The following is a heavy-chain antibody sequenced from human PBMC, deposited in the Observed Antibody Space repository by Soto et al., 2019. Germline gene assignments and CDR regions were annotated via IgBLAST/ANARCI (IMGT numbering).Heavy chain of an antibody. CDR3: ARTHSGSYYSVFNX. J-gene: IGHJ4*02. Sequence: PAETLSLTCVVSNFSISSVDYWGWIRQSPGKGLEWIASIYRSGTTSYNTSLKSRVTISVDPSKNQFSLMLTAVTAADTAVYYCARTHSGSYYSVFNXWGRVSLVTVSX. D-gene: IGHD1-26*01. CDR1: NFSISSVDY. V-gene: IGHV4-38-2*01. CDR2: IYRSGTT.